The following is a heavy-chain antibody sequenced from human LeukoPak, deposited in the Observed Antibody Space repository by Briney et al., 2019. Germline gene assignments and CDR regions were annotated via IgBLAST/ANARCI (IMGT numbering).Heavy chain of an antibody. Sequence: TGGSLRLSCAASGFTFSSYWMSWVRQAPGKGLEWVANIKQDGSEKYYVDSVKGRFTISRDNAKNSLYLQMNSLRAEDTAVYYCARPLSPGEYSYGFDYWGQGSLVTVSS. CDR3: ARPLSPGEYSYGFDY. V-gene: IGHV3-7*01. CDR1: GFTFSSYW. CDR2: IKQDGSEK. J-gene: IGHJ4*02. D-gene: IGHD5-18*01.